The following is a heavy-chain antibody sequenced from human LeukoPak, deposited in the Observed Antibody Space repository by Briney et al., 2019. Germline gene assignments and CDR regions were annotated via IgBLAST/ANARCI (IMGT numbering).Heavy chain of an antibody. V-gene: IGHV4-39*01. D-gene: IGHD1-14*01. CDR1: GGSISSSSYY. Sequence: PSETLSLTCTVSGGSISSSSYYWGWIRQPPGKGLEWIGSIYYSGSTYYNPSLKSRVTISVDTSKNQFSLKLSSVTAADTAVYYCARRNPSRWGSGFWFDPWGQGTLVTVSS. J-gene: IGHJ5*02. CDR2: IYYSGST. CDR3: ARRNPSRWGSGFWFDP.